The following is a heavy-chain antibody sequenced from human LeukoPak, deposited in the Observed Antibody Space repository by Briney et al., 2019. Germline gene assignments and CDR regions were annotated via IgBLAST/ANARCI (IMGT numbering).Heavy chain of an antibody. CDR2: INWNGGST. CDR3: ATNRPTSGGSCLWDYFDY. V-gene: IGHV3-20*04. Sequence: GGSLRLSCAASGFTFDDYGMSWVRQAPGKGLEWVSGINWNGGSTGYADSVKGRFTISRDNAKNSLYLQMNSLRAEDTALYYCATNRPTSGGSCLWDYFDYWGQGTLVTVSS. J-gene: IGHJ4*02. D-gene: IGHD2-15*01. CDR1: GFTFDDYG.